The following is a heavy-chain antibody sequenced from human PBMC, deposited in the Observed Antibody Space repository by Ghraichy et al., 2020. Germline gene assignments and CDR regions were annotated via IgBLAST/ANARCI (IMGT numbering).Heavy chain of an antibody. Sequence: GESLNISCAASGFTVSSNYMSWVRQAPGKGLEWVSVIYSGGSTYYADSVKGRFTISRDNSKNTLYLQMNSLRAEDTAVYYCAREGYYYGMDVWGQGTTVTVSS. CDR3: AREGYYYGMDV. CDR1: GFTVSSNY. CDR2: IYSGGST. V-gene: IGHV3-66*01. J-gene: IGHJ6*02.